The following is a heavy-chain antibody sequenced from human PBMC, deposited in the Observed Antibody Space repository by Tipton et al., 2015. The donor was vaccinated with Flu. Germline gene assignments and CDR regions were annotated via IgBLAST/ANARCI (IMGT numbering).Heavy chain of an antibody. CDR1: GGSVRSGSYY. J-gene: IGHJ5*01. V-gene: IGHV4-61*02. D-gene: IGHD4-11*01. Sequence: TLSLTCTVSGGSVRSGSYYWSWIRQPAGKGLEWIGRIYAAGDTKYNPSLKSRVTISLDTSKNQFSLKLGSVTAADTAVYYCARRDYSNYVSEPKNWFDSWGQGALVTVSS. CDR3: ARRDYSNYVSEPKNWFDS. CDR2: IYAAGDT.